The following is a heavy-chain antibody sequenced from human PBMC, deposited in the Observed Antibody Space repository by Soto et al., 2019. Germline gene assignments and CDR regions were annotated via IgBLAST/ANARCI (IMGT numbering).Heavy chain of an antibody. D-gene: IGHD2-15*01. V-gene: IGHV4-34*01. CDR2: INHSGST. J-gene: IGHJ5*02. CDR3: ARGSPVCITNCSGGSCYSGSLNWFDP. Sequence: SETLSLTCAVYGGSFSGYYWSWIRQPPGKGLEWIGEINHSGSTNYNPCLKSLVTISVDTSKNHFSLKLSSVTAADTAVYYCARGSPVCITNCSGGSCYSGSLNWFDPWGQGTLVTVSS. CDR1: GGSFSGYY.